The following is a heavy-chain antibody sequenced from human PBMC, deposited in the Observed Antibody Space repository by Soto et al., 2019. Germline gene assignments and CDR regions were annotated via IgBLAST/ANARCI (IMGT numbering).Heavy chain of an antibody. V-gene: IGHV4-39*01. CDR2: IYYSGST. D-gene: IGHD6-19*01. CDR3: ERIAVAGTAVNWFDP. J-gene: IGHJ5*02. CDR1: GGSISSSSYY. Sequence: GTLSLTCTVSGGSISSSSYYWGWIRQPPGKGLEWIGGIYYSGSTYYNPSLKSRVTISVDTSKNQFSLKLSSVTAADTAVYYCERIAVAGTAVNWFDPWGQGTLVNVSS.